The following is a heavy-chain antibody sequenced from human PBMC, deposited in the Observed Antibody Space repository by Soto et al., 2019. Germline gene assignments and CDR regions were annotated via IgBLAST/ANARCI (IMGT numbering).Heavy chain of an antibody. CDR3: ARGTKPDIVVVPAAPDYYYYYMDV. D-gene: IGHD2-2*01. J-gene: IGHJ6*03. CDR2: INHSGST. CDR1: GGSFSGYY. Sequence: SETLSLTCAVYGGSFSGYYWSWIRQPPGKGLEWIGEINHSGSTNYNPSLKSRVTISVDTSKNQFSLKLSSVTAADTAVYYCARGTKPDIVVVPAAPDYYYYYMDVWGKGTTVTVSS. V-gene: IGHV4-34*01.